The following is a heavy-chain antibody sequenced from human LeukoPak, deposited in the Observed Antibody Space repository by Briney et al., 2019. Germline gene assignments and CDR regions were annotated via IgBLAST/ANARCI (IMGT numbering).Heavy chain of an antibody. Sequence: ASVKVSCKASGYTFTSYGISWVRQAPGQGLEWMGWISVYNGNTNYAQKLRGRVTMTTDTSTSTAYMELRSLRSDDTAVYYCARGRYYDILTGYYNVAPYYYYMDVWGKGITVTVSS. CDR3: ARGRYYDILTGYYNVAPYYYYMDV. CDR1: GYTFTSYG. CDR2: ISVYNGNT. V-gene: IGHV1-18*01. D-gene: IGHD3-9*01. J-gene: IGHJ6*03.